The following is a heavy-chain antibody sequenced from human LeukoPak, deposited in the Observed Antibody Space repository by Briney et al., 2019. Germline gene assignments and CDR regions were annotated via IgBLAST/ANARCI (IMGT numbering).Heavy chain of an antibody. V-gene: IGHV4-59*01. Sequence: SETLSLTCTVSGGSISSYYWSWIRQPPGKGLEWIEYIYYSGSTNYNPSLKSRVTISVDTSKNQFSLKLSSATAADTAVYYCARVRYSSGWYYFDYWGQGTLVTVSS. J-gene: IGHJ4*02. CDR1: GGSISSYY. D-gene: IGHD6-19*01. CDR3: ARVRYSSGWYYFDY. CDR2: IYYSGST.